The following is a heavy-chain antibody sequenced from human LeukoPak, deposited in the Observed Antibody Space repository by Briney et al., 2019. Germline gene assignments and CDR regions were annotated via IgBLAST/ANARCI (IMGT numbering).Heavy chain of an antibody. CDR1: GFTFSSYA. V-gene: IGHV3-64*04. Sequence: GGSLRLSCSASGFTFSSYAMHWVRQAPGKGLEYVSAISSNGGSTYYADSVKGRFTISRDNAKNSLYLQMNSLRTEDTAMYYCARGPTRANSSDYWGQGTLVTVSS. D-gene: IGHD2/OR15-2a*01. CDR2: ISSNGGST. J-gene: IGHJ4*02. CDR3: ARGPTRANSSDY.